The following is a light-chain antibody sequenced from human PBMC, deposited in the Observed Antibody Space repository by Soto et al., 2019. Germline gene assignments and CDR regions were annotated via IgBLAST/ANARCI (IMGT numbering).Light chain of an antibody. CDR1: QSISNNY. V-gene: IGKV3-20*01. Sequence: DIVLTQSPGTLSLSPGERATLSCRASQSISNNYLTWYQQKPGQAPRLLIYRASIRATGIPDRFSGSGSGTDFTLTISRLEPEDFAVFFCQHYGSSPYTFGQGTKLEIK. J-gene: IGKJ2*01. CDR3: QHYGSSPYT. CDR2: RAS.